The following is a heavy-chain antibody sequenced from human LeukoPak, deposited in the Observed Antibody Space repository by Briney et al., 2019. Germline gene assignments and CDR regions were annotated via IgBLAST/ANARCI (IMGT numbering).Heavy chain of an antibody. Sequence: ASVKVSCKASGYTFTSYGISWVRQAPGQGLEWMGWISAYNGNTNYAQKLQGRVTMTTDTPTSTAYMGVRSLRSDDTAVYYCARDYPGRAITGTTKKDGALDYWGQGTLVTVSS. J-gene: IGHJ4*02. V-gene: IGHV1-18*01. D-gene: IGHD1-7*01. CDR1: GYTFTSYG. CDR3: ARDYPGRAITGTTKKDGALDY. CDR2: ISAYNGNT.